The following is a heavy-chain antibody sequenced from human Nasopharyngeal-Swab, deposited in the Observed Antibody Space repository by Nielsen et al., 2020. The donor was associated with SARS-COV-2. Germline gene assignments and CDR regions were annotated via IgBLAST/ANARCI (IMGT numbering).Heavy chain of an antibody. CDR3: ATGIAAEQGWFDP. J-gene: IGHJ5*02. CDR1: GYTFTGYY. D-gene: IGHD6-13*01. CDR2: INPNSGGT. Sequence: ASVKVSCKASGYTFTGYYMHWVRQAPGQGLEWMGRINPNSGGTNYAQKFQGRVTMTRDTSISTAYMELSRLRSDDTAVYYCATGIAAEQGWFDPWGQGTLVTVSS. V-gene: IGHV1-2*06.